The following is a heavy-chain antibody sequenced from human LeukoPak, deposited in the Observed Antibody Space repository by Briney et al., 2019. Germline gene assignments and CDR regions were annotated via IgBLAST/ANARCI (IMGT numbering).Heavy chain of an antibody. CDR1: GYTLTELS. Sequence: ASVKVSCKVSGYTLTELSMHWVRQAPGQGLEWMGIINPSGGDTSYTQKFQGRVTMTRDTSTSTLYLELSSLRSEDTAVYYCARAIYSGPYYFDYWGQGTLVTVSS. D-gene: IGHD3-16*01. CDR2: INPSGGDT. V-gene: IGHV1-46*01. CDR3: ARAIYSGPYYFDY. J-gene: IGHJ4*02.